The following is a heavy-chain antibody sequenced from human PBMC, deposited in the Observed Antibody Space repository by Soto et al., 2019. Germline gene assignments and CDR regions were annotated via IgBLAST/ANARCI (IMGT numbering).Heavy chain of an antibody. CDR3: ARVYDSSGYVCDY. V-gene: IGHV3-53*01. CDR2: IYSGGST. Sequence: GGSLRLSCAASGFTVSSNYMSWVRQAPGKGLEWVSVIYSGGSTYYADSVKGRFTISRDNSKNTLYLQMNSLRAEDTAVYYCARVYDSSGYVCDYWGQGTLVTVSS. D-gene: IGHD3-22*01. CDR1: GFTVSSNY. J-gene: IGHJ4*02.